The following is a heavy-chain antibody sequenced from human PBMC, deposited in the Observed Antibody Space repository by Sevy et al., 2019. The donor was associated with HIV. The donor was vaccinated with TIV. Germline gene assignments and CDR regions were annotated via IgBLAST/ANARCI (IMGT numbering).Heavy chain of an antibody. CDR3: ARDLSMVAAAGKGYFDY. J-gene: IGHJ4*02. CDR1: GGTFSSYA. D-gene: IGHD6-13*01. CDR2: IIPIFGTA. Sequence: ASVKVSCKASGGTFSSYAISWVRQAPGQGLEWMGGIIPIFGTANYAQKFQGRVTITADKSTSTAYMELSSLRSEETAVYYCARDLSMVAAAGKGYFDYWGQGTLVTVSS. V-gene: IGHV1-69*06.